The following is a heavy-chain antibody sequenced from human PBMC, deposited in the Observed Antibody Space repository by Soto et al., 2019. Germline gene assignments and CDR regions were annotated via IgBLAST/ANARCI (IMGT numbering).Heavy chain of an antibody. CDR2: IYHSGST. V-gene: IGHV4-4*02. J-gene: IGHJ4*02. CDR1: GNSISTTNW. Sequence: QVELQESGPGLVKPSGTLSLTCVASGNSISTTNWWSWVRQSPGKGLEWIGEIYHSGSTNYNPSLKSRVTISVDKSKNQFSLKLSSVTAADTAVYYCARDVGYHYDGSPSGQFDFWGQGTLVTVSS. D-gene: IGHD3-22*01. CDR3: ARDVGYHYDGSPSGQFDF.